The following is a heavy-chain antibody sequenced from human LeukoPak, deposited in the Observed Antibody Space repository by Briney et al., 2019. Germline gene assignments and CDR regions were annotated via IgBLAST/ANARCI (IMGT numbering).Heavy chain of an antibody. D-gene: IGHD5-24*01. CDR3: ARDGDGYNWGYYFDY. CDR1: GFTLSSYE. CDR2: ISSSGSTI. Sequence: PGGSPRLSCAASGFTLSSYEMNWVRQAPGMGLEWVSYISSSGSTIYYADSVKGRFTISRDNAKNSLYLQMNSLRAEDTAVYYCARDGDGYNWGYYFDYWGQGTLVTVSS. V-gene: IGHV3-48*03. J-gene: IGHJ4*02.